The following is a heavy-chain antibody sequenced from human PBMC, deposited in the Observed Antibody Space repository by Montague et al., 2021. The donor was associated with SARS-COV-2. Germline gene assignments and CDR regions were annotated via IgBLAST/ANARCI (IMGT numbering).Heavy chain of an antibody. D-gene: IGHD3-16*02. CDR2: IWYDGSNK. CDR3: AKPFYDYIWGSYRQTGYFDY. CDR1: GFTFSSYG. V-gene: IGHV3-33*06. J-gene: IGHJ4*02. Sequence: SLRLSCAASGFTFSSYGMHWVRQAPGKGLEWVAVIWYDGSNKYYADSVKGRFTIPRDNSKNTLYLQMNSLRAEDTAVYYCAKPFYDYIWGSYRQTGYFDYWGQGTLVTVSS.